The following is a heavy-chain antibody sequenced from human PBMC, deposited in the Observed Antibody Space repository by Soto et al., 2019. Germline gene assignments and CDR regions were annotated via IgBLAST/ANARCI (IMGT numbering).Heavy chain of an antibody. CDR1: GFTFSSYA. D-gene: IGHD3-3*01. CDR3: AKEVTIFGVVEPSAYGY. CDR2: ISGSGGST. J-gene: IGHJ4*02. V-gene: IGHV3-23*01. Sequence: GGSLRLSCAASGFTFSSYAMSWVRQAPGKGLEWVSAISGSGGSTYYADSVKGRFTISRDNPKNTLYLQMNSLRAEDTAVYYCAKEVTIFGVVEPSAYGYWGQGTLVTVSS.